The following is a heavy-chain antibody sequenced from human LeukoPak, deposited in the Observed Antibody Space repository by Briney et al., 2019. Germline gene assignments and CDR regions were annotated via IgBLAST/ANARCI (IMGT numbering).Heavy chain of an antibody. CDR3: ARDLCSSTHCRPEDETEDY. V-gene: IGHV1-46*01. D-gene: IGHD2-2*01. Sequence: ASVKVSCKASGYTFTGYYIYWVRQAPGQGLEWMGIIDPGRGSTTYAQQFQGRVAMTTDTSTTTVYMELRSLRSEDTAVYYRARDLCSSTHCRPEDETEDYWGHGTLVTVSS. J-gene: IGHJ4*01. CDR1: GYTFTGYY. CDR2: IDPGRGST.